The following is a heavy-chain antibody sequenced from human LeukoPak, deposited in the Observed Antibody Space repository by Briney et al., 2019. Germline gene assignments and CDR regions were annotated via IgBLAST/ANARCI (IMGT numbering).Heavy chain of an antibody. V-gene: IGHV3-23*01. CDR2: ISGSGGST. CDR1: GFTFSSYA. Sequence: PGGSLRLSCAASGFTFSSYAMSWVRRAPGKGLEWVSAISGSGGSTYYADSVKGRFTISRDNSKNTLYLQMNSLRAEDTAVYYCAKMALLRYFDWLLSDYWGQGTLVTVSS. D-gene: IGHD3-9*01. CDR3: AKMALLRYFDWLLSDY. J-gene: IGHJ4*02.